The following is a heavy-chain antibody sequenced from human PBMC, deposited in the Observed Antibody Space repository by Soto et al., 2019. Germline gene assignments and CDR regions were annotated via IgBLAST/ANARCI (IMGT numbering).Heavy chain of an antibody. CDR1: GFTFSNYG. Sequence: GGSLRLSCAASGFTFSNYGMHWVRQAPGKGLEWVAIIWYDGSYKYYADSVKGRFTISRDNSKNTLYLQMNSLRAEDTAVYYCASQPVDYWGQGTLVTVSS. J-gene: IGHJ4*02. V-gene: IGHV3-33*01. CDR3: ASQPVDY. CDR2: IWYDGSYK.